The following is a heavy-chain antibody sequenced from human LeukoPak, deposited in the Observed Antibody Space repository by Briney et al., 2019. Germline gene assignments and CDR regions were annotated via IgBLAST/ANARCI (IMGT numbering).Heavy chain of an antibody. V-gene: IGHV3-74*01. CDR1: GFTFSTYW. Sequence: GGSLRLSCAASGFTFSTYWMHWVRQAPGKGLVWVSRITSDGSSTSYADSVKGRFTISRDNAKNTLFLQMNSLRADDTAVYYCARNKPTSALGQPRDYWGQGTLVTVSS. J-gene: IGHJ4*02. CDR2: ITSDGSST. D-gene: IGHD2/OR15-2a*01. CDR3: ARNKPTSALGQPRDY.